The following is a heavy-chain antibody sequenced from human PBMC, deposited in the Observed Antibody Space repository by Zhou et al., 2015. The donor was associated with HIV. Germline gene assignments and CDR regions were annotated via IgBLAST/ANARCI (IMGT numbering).Heavy chain of an antibody. CDR3: ARVLDVVVVAATYAFDI. V-gene: IGHV1-69*01. J-gene: IGHJ3*02. Sequence: QVQLVQSGAEVKKPGSSVKVSCKASGGTFSSYAISWVRQAPGQGLEWMGGIIPIFGTANYAQKFQGRVTITADESTSTAYMELSSLRSEDTAVYYCARVLDVVVVAATYAFDIWGQGTMVTVSS. CDR1: GGTFSSYA. CDR2: IIPIFGTA. D-gene: IGHD2-15*01.